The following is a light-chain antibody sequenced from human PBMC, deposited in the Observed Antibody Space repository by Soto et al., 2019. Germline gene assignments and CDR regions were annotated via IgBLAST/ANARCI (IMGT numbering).Light chain of an antibody. J-gene: IGLJ3*02. CDR1: SGHSTYA. V-gene: IGLV4-69*01. CDR3: QTWVTGPPWV. CDR2: LNSDGSH. Sequence: QLVLTQSPSASASLGASVKLTCTLSSGHSTYAIAWHQQQPEKGPRYLMKLNSDGSHTKGDGIPDRFSGSSSGAERYLTISSLQSEDEADYYCQTWVTGPPWVFGGGTTLTVL.